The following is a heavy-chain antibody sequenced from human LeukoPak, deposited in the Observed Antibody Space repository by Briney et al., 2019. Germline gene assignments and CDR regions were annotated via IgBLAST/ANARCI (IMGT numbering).Heavy chain of an antibody. V-gene: IGHV4-59*01. CDR2: IYYSGST. D-gene: IGHD1-14*01. J-gene: IGHJ3*02. Sequence: SETLSLTCTVSGGSISSYYWSWIRQPPGKGLEWIGYIYYSGSTNYNPSLKSRVTISVDTSKNQFSLKLSSVTAADTAVYYCATLEPNHDAFDIWGQGTMVTVSS. CDR1: GGSISSYY. CDR3: ATLEPNHDAFDI.